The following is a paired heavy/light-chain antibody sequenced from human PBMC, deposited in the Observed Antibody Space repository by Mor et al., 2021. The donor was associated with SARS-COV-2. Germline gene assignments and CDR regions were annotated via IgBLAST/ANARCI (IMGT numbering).Light chain of an antibody. J-gene: IGKJ3*01. V-gene: IGKV4-1*01. Sequence: DIVMTQSPDSLGVSLGERATINCKSNESILSSSNNKDSLAWYQQKPRQPPRLLIYWASTRESGVPDRFSGSGSGTHFTLTISSLQAEDVAVYYCQQYYSKAFTFGPGTRVDIK. CDR3: QQYYSKAFT. CDR1: ESILSSSNNKDS. CDR2: WAS.
Heavy chain of an antibody. CDR2: IDWDDEK. CDR3: ATSRNSATYTGRPVF. J-gene: IGHJ4*02. CDR1: GFSLTTSGMS. D-gene: IGHD2-15*01. V-gene: IGHV2-70*15. Sequence: QVTLRESGPALVKPTRTLTLTCTFSGFSLTTSGMSVSWIRQPPGKALEWLARIDWDDEKNYNRSLKTRLTISKDTSKNQVVLTMTNMDPVDTATYYCATSRNSATYTGRPVFWGQGTLVTVSS.